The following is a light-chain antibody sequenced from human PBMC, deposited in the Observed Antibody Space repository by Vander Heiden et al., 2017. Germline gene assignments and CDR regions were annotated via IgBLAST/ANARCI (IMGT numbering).Light chain of an antibody. Sequence: DSAMTQYRLSLPVTAGEPASISCRSSQSLLHSNGYNYLDWYLQKPGQSPQLLIYLGSNRASGVPDRFSGSGSGTDFTLKIIRVEAEHVRVYYCSQALQTSITFGQGTLLEIK. CDR1: QSLLHSNGYNY. J-gene: IGKJ5*01. CDR3: SQALQTSIT. CDR2: LGS. V-gene: IGKV2-28*01.